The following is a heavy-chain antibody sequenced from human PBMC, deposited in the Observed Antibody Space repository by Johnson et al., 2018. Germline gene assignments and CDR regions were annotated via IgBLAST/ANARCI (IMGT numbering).Heavy chain of an antibody. J-gene: IGHJ3*02. CDR2: IKQDGSEQ. CDR1: GFTFNSFW. CDR3: ARVCCSGGISNMFDAFDI. Sequence: VQLQESGGGLVQPGGSLILSCAASGFTFNSFWMSWVRQAPGKGLEWVANIKQDGSEQYYVDSLKGRFTISRDNAKNSLNLQMNNLRAEDTAVYYCARVCCSGGISNMFDAFDIWGQGTMVTVSS. D-gene: IGHD4-23*01. V-gene: IGHV3-7*01.